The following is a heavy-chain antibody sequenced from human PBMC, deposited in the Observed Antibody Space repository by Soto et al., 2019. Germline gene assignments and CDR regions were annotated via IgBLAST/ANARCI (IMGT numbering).Heavy chain of an antibody. D-gene: IGHD5-12*01. J-gene: IGHJ4*02. CDR2: ITGSGINR. Sequence: EVQLLESGGGLVQPGGSLRLSCAASGFSFYNSAMSWVRQAPGKGLEWVSTITGSGINRYHADSVQGRFTISRDNFKDTLYLQMNDLRAEDTAVYYCARHPGGYIGNLDYWGQGTLVTVSS. V-gene: IGHV3-23*01. CDR3: ARHPGGYIGNLDY. CDR1: GFSFYNSA.